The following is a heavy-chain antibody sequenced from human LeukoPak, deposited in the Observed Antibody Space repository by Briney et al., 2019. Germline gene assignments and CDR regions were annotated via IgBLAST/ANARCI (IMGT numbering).Heavy chain of an antibody. J-gene: IGHJ6*03. Sequence: SETLSLTCAVYGGSFSGYYWSWIRQPAGKGLEWIGRIYTSGSTNYNPSLKSRVTMSVDTSKNQFSLKLSSVTAADTAVYYCARDRLYSNYYYYYYMDVWGKGTTVTVSS. CDR1: GGSFSGYY. CDR2: IYTSGST. D-gene: IGHD4-11*01. V-gene: IGHV4-4*07. CDR3: ARDRLYSNYYYYYYMDV.